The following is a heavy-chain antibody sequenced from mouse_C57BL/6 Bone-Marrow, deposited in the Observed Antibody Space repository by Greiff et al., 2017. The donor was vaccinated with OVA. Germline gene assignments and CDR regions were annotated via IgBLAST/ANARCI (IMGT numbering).Heavy chain of an antibody. D-gene: IGHD1-1*01. J-gene: IGHJ4*01. CDR1: GSTFTEYT. CDR3: ARHEELLRSLAMDY. Sequence: VQLQPSGAALVKPGASVKLSCPASGSTFTEYTLPWVKQRSGPGLVLIGWFYPGSGSIKYNEKFKDKATLTADKSSSTVYMELSRLTSEDSAVYFCARHEELLRSLAMDYWGQGTSVTVSS. V-gene: IGHV1-62-2*01. CDR2: FYPGSGSI.